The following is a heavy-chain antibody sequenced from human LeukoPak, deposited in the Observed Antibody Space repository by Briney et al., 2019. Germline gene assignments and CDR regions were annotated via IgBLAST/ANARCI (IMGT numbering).Heavy chain of an antibody. Sequence: ASVKVSCKASGYTFTSYDINWVRQATGQGLEWMGWMNPNSGNTGYAQKFQGRVTMTRNTSISTAYMVLSSLRSEDTAVYYCARDGYSSSWYTYYYYGMDVWGQGTTVTVSS. D-gene: IGHD6-13*01. J-gene: IGHJ6*02. V-gene: IGHV1-8*01. CDR2: MNPNSGNT. CDR1: GYTFTSYD. CDR3: ARDGYSSSWYTYYYYGMDV.